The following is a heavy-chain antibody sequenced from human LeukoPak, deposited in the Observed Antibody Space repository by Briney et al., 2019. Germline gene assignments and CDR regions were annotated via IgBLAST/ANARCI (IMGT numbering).Heavy chain of an antibody. J-gene: IGHJ5*02. Sequence: GGSLRLSCAASGFTFSSYAMHWVRQAPGKGLEWVAVISYDGSNKYYADSVKGRFTISRDNSKNTLYLQMNSLRAEDTAVYYCARDSSGLYNWFDPWGQGTLVTVSS. CDR3: ARDSSGLYNWFDP. D-gene: IGHD5-12*01. CDR2: ISYDGSNK. CDR1: GFTFSSYA. V-gene: IGHV3-30-3*01.